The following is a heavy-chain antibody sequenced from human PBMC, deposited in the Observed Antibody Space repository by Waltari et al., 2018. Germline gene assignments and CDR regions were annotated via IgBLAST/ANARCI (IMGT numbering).Heavy chain of an antibody. CDR1: GGSISSGDYY. CDR2: IYYSGST. Sequence: QVQLQESGPGLVKPSQTLSLTCTVSGGSISSGDYYWSWIRQPPGKGLEWIGYIYYSGSTYYNPSLKSRVTISVDTSKNQFSLKLSSVTAADTAVYYCARDGFPARGYSYGSNDYWGQGTLVTVSS. D-gene: IGHD5-18*01. V-gene: IGHV4-30-4*08. J-gene: IGHJ4*02. CDR3: ARDGFPARGYSYGSNDY.